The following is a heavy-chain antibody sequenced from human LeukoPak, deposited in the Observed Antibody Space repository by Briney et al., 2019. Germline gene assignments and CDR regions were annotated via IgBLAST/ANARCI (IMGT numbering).Heavy chain of an antibody. CDR1: GFTFSSYG. CDR2: ISYDGSNK. J-gene: IGHJ4*02. Sequence: GGSLRLSCAASGFTFSSYGMHWVRQAPGKGLEWVAVISYDGSNKYYADSVKGRFTISRDNSKNTLYLQMNRLRAEDTAVYNCAKDDGSPDYYDSSGYSFRPHDNPTFDYWGQGTLVTVSS. CDR3: AKDDGSPDYYDSSGYSFRPHDNPTFDY. V-gene: IGHV3-30*18. D-gene: IGHD3-22*01.